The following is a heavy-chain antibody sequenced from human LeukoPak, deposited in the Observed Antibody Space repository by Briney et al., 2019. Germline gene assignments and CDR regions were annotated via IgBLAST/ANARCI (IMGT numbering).Heavy chain of an antibody. J-gene: IGHJ4*02. CDR1: GFTFSSYG. V-gene: IGHV3-30*02. CDR3: AKDRGIAVAGTYYFDY. Sequence: GGSLRLSCAASGFTFSSYGMHWVRQAPGKGLEWVAFIRYDGSNKDYADSVKGRFTISRDNSKNTLYLQMNSLRAEDTPVYYCAKDRGIAVAGTYYFDYWGQGTLVTVSS. CDR2: IRYDGSNK. D-gene: IGHD6-19*01.